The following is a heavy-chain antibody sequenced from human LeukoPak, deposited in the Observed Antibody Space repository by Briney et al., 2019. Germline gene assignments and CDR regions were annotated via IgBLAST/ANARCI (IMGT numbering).Heavy chain of an antibody. D-gene: IGHD6-13*01. CDR2: ISEDGKTR. CDR3: AKALYSSSWPQIGY. Sequence: GGSLRLSCAASGFTFNYFAMNWVPQSPGKGLVWVSVISEDGKTRHYADSVKGRVSISRDNSKNTLYLQINSLRAEDTALYYCAKALYSSSWPQIGYWGQGTLVTVSS. J-gene: IGHJ4*02. V-gene: IGHV3-23*01. CDR1: GFTFNYFA.